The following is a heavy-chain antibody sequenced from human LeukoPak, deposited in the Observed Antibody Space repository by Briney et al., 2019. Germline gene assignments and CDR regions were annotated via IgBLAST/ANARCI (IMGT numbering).Heavy chain of an antibody. J-gene: IGHJ4*02. CDR2: INGDGSST. Sequence: PGGSLRLSCAASGFTFSSYWMHWVRQAPGKGLVWVSRINGDGSSTSYADSVKGRFTISRDNAKNTLYLQMNSLRAEDTAVYYCARDPCSGGSCYVGGFDYWGQGTLVTVSS. CDR3: ARDPCSGGSCYVGGFDY. V-gene: IGHV3-74*01. CDR1: GFTFSSYW. D-gene: IGHD2-15*01.